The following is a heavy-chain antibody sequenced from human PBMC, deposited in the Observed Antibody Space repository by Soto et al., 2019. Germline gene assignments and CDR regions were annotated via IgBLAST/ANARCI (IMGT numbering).Heavy chain of an antibody. CDR1: GYTFTSYR. CDR3: ARAEHIAVAGTTVTCAFDI. V-gene: IGHV1-18*01. D-gene: IGHD6-19*01. CDR2: ISAYNGNT. J-gene: IGHJ3*02. Sequence: PVKLSCKASGYTFTSYRISWLRHAPGQGLEWMGWISAYNGNTNYAQKLQGRVTMTTDTSTSTAYMELRSLRSDDTAVYYCARAEHIAVAGTTVTCAFDIWGQGTMVTVSS.